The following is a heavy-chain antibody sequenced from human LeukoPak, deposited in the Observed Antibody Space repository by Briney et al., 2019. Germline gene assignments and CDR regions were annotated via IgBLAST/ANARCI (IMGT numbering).Heavy chain of an antibody. CDR2: IGAYSGNS. V-gene: IGHV1-18*01. D-gene: IGHD2/OR15-2a*01. Sequence: SVKVSCKTSNYTFSNYGITWVRQAPGQGLEWMGWIGAYSGNSEFAQKFQGRVTMTTDASSGTAYMELTNLTPDDTAVYFCARDSSAFYGSEYFQHWGQGTLVTVSS. CDR1: NYTFSNYG. CDR3: ARDSSAFYGSEYFQH. J-gene: IGHJ1*01.